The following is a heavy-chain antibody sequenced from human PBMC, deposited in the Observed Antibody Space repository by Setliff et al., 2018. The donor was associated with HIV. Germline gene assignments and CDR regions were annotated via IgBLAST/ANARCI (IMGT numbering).Heavy chain of an antibody. CDR1: GFTFDNYA. D-gene: IGHD6-13*01. J-gene: IGHJ6*02. Sequence: PGGSLRLSCAASGFTFDNYAMFWVRQAPGKGLEYVSGISPNSDYIGYADSVKGRFTISRDNAKNSLYLQMSSLRVEDTALYYCTNARAVGEFYYYSMDVWGQGTTVTVSS. CDR3: TNARAVGEFYYYSMDV. CDR2: ISPNSDYI. V-gene: IGHV3-9*01.